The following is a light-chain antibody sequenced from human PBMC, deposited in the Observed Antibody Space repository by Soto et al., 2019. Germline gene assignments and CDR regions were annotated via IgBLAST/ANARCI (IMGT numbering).Light chain of an antibody. CDR2: AAS. CDR3: QQYYSYPRT. V-gene: IGKV1-9*01. Sequence: IQLTQSPSSLSASVGDXVTITRRASQGISRYLSWYQQKPGRAPKLIISAASTLQSGVPSRFSGSGSGTDCTLTISCLQSEDFATYYCQQYYSYPRTFGQGTKVDIK. CDR1: QGISRY. J-gene: IGKJ1*01.